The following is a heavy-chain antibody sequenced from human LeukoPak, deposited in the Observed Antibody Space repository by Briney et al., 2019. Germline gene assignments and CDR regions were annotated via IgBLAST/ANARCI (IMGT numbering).Heavy chain of an antibody. CDR3: ARDHYCSSTSCDYYYCYGMDV. V-gene: IGHV3-66*01. J-gene: IGHJ6*02. Sequence: GGSLRHSCAASGFTVSSNYMSWVRQAPGKGLEWVSAIYSGGSTYYADSVKGRFTISRDNSKNTLYLQMNSLRAEDTAVYYCARDHYCSSTSCDYYYCYGMDVWGQGTTVTVSS. D-gene: IGHD2-2*01. CDR1: GFTVSSNY. CDR2: IYSGGST.